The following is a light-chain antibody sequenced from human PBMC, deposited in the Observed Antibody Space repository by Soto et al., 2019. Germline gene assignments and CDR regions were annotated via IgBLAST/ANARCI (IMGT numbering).Light chain of an antibody. CDR1: QSVLYSSDNEKY. Sequence: DIVMTQSPDSLTVSLGERATINCKSSQSVLYSSDNEKYLAWYQQKPGQPPKLLIYWASTRESGVPDRFSGSGSETDFTLTISSLQAEDVAVYYCQQYYSLPLTFGGGTKVEIK. CDR3: QQYYSLPLT. V-gene: IGKV4-1*01. J-gene: IGKJ4*01. CDR2: WAS.